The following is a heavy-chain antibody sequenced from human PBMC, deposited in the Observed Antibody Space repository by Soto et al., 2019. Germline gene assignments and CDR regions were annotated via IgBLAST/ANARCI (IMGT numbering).Heavy chain of an antibody. CDR2: MQPSTGRT. D-gene: IGHD1-26*01. J-gene: IGHJ4*02. CDR3: ARGVSAGVDY. CDR1: GYSFTSLD. V-gene: IGHV1-8*01. Sequence: QVQLVQSGADVREPGASVKVSCKASGYSFTSLDINWVRQTAGQGLEWMGWMQPSTGRTGYAQKFQGRVTMTRDTSINTAYMELTTLTSDETAFYYCARGVSAGVDYWGQGTLVTVSS.